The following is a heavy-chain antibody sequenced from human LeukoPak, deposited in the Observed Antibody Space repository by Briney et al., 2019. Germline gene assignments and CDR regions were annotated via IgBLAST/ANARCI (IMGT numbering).Heavy chain of an antibody. J-gene: IGHJ4*02. Sequence: GGSLRLSCAASGFTFSSYAMSWVRQAPGKGLEWVSAISGSGGSTYYADSVKGRFTISRDNSKNTLYLQMNSLRAEDTAVYYCATNGVATTYYFDYWGQGTLVTVSP. CDR3: ATNGVATTYYFDY. CDR2: ISGSGGST. D-gene: IGHD5-12*01. V-gene: IGHV3-23*01. CDR1: GFTFSSYA.